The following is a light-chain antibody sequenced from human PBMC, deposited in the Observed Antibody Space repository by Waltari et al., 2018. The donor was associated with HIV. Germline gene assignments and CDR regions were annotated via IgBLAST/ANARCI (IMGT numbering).Light chain of an antibody. J-gene: IGLJ3*02. V-gene: IGLV3-27*01. CDR3: YSAADSDEV. CDR2: NDN. CDR1: VLARKY. Sequence: SFELTQPSSVSVSPGQTARITCSGDVLARKYARWFQKKPGQAPLLLIYNDNERPSGIPERFSGSSSWTTVTLTISGAQVEDEADYYCYSAADSDEVFGGGTKLTVL.